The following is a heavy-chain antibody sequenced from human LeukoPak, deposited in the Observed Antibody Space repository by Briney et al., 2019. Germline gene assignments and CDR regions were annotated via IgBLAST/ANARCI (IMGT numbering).Heavy chain of an antibody. V-gene: IGHV4-61*02. CDR3: ARTEYSSSSGLLYYYMDV. J-gene: IGHJ6*03. D-gene: IGHD6-6*01. Sequence: PSQTLSLTCTVSRGSISGGSYYWSWIRQPAGKGLEWIGRIYTSGSTSYNPSLKSRVTISVDTSKNQFSLKLSSVTAADTAVYYCARTEYSSSSGLLYYYMDVWGKGTTVTVSS. CDR2: IYTSGST. CDR1: RGSISGGSYY.